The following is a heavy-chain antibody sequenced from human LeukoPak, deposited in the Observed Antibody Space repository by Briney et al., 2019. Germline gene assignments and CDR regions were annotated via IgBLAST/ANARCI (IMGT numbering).Heavy chain of an antibody. J-gene: IGHJ4*02. CDR2: ISSSSSYI. D-gene: IGHD3-10*01. CDR3: ASLMVRGVAFDY. Sequence: PGGSLRLSCAASRFTFSSYSMNWVRQAPGKGLEWVSSISSSSSYIYYADSVKGRFTISRDNAKNSLYLQMNSLRAEDTAVYYCASLMVRGVAFDYWGQGTLVTVSS. CDR1: RFTFSSYS. V-gene: IGHV3-21*01.